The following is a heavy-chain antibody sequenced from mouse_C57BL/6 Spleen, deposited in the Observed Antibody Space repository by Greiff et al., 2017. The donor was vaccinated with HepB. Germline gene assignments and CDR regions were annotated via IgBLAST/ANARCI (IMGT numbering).Heavy chain of an antibody. CDR3: TPITTEG. J-gene: IGHJ1*03. Sequence: VQLQQSGAELVRPGASVKLSCTASGFNFKDDYMHWVKQRPEQGLEWIGWIDPENGDTEYASKFQGKATITADTSSNTAYLQLSSLTSEDTAVYYCTPITTEGWGTGTTVTVSS. V-gene: IGHV14-4*01. D-gene: IGHD1-1*01. CDR2: IDPENGDT. CDR1: GFNFKDDY.